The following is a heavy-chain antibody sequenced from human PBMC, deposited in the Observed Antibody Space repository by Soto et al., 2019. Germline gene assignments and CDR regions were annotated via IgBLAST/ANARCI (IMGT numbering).Heavy chain of an antibody. CDR1: GFTFSSYW. V-gene: IGHV3-7*02. CDR3: ARGSSGWYEVDY. CDR2: IKEDGSEK. J-gene: IGHJ4*02. D-gene: IGHD6-19*01. Sequence: EVQLVESGGGLVQPGGSLRLSCAASGFTFSSYWMNWVRQAPGKGLVWVANIKEDGSEKNYVDSVKGRITISRDNAKNSLYLQMSSLRADDTAVYYCARGSSGWYEVDYWGQGTLVTVSS.